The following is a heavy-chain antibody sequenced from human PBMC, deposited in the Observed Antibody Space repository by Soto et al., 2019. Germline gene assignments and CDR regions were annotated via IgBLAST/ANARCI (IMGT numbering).Heavy chain of an antibody. J-gene: IGHJ4*02. CDR2: ISGSGGST. D-gene: IGHD3-10*01. CDR1: GFTFSSYA. V-gene: IGHV3-23*01. Sequence: GGSLRLSCAASGFTFSSYAMSWVRKAPGKGLEWVSAISGSGGSTYYADSVKGRFTISRDNSKNTLYLQMNSLRAEDTAVYYCAKDLVWFGELFSLDYWGQGTLVTVSS. CDR3: AKDLVWFGELFSLDY.